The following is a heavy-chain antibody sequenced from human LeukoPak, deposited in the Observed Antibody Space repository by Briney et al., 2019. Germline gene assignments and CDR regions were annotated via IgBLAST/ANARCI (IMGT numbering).Heavy chain of an antibody. Sequence: ASVKVSCKASGYTFTSYGISWVRQAPGQGLEWMGRIIPILGIANYAQKFQGRVTITADKSTSTAYMELSSLRSEDTAVYYCARGQGYCSGGSCYDYWGQGTLVTVSS. V-gene: IGHV1-69*04. J-gene: IGHJ4*02. D-gene: IGHD2-15*01. CDR3: ARGQGYCSGGSCYDY. CDR1: GYTFTSYG. CDR2: IIPILGIA.